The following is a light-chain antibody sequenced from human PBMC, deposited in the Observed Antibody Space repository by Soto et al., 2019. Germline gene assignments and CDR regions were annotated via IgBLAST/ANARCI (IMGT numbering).Light chain of an antibody. CDR1: QSVSNN. J-gene: IGKJ4*01. Sequence: EIVLTQSPCTLSLSQGERATLSCRASQSVSNNYLAWYQQKPGQAPRLLIYGASTRATGIPARFSGSGSGTEFTLTISSLQSEDFGVYYCQQRSNWPPVTFGGGTKVDIK. V-gene: IGKV3-15*01. CDR3: QQRSNWPPVT. CDR2: GAS.